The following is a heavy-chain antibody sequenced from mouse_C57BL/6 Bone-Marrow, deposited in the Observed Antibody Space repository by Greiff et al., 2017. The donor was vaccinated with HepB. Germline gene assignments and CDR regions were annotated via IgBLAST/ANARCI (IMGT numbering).Heavy chain of an antibody. V-gene: IGHV14-1*01. CDR2: IDPEEGDT. J-gene: IGHJ2*01. CDR1: GFNIKDYY. D-gene: IGHD1-1*01. Sequence: VQLQQSGAELVRPGASVKLSCTASGFNIKDYYMHWVKQRPEQGLEWIGRIDPEEGDTEYAPKFQGKATMTADTTSNTAYLQLSSLTSEDTTVYYCTPSFITTVSRDYWGQGTTLTVSS. CDR3: TPSFITTVSRDY.